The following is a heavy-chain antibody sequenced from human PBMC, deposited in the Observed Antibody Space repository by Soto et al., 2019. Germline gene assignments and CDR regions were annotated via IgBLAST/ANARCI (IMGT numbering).Heavy chain of an antibody. CDR1: GYTFTSYG. D-gene: IGHD5-12*01. CDR3: ARESRDRYNSGRNFDS. CDR2: ISAYNGNT. V-gene: IGHV1-18*01. Sequence: ASVKVSCKASGYTFTSYGISWVRQAPGQGLEWMGWISAYNGNTNYAQKLQGRVTMTTDTSTSTAYVELRSLRSDDTAVYYCARESRDRYNSGRNFDSWGPAALVNVSS. J-gene: IGHJ4*02.